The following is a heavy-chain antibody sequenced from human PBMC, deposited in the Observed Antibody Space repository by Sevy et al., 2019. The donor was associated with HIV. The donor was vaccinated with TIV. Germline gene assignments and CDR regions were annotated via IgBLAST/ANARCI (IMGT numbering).Heavy chain of an antibody. D-gene: IGHD3-22*01. V-gene: IGHV1-24*01. CDR2: FDPEDGQT. CDR3: ATTKDYYESSGYPLDY. CDR1: RYTLTEFS. J-gene: IGHJ4*02. Sequence: ASVKVSCKVSRYTLTEFSMHWVRQAPGKGLEWTGTFDPEDGQTIYAQKFQGRVTMTEDTSTDTAYMELSSLRSEDTAMYYCATTKDYYESSGYPLDYWGQGTLVTVSS.